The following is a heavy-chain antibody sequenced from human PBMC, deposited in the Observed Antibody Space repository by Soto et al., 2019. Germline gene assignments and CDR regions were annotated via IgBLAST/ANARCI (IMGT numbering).Heavy chain of an antibody. V-gene: IGHV1-69*19. Sequence: QVQLVQSGAEMKKPGSSVKVSCQSSGGTFNTYAMNWELQAPGQGPEWMGDISPMFGAANYAPKFQVRVTITADESTGTSYMQLSRLTSEDTALYFCAPEVQVHTHAFVYWGQGTLVTVSS. CDR1: GGTFNTYA. CDR2: ISPMFGAA. D-gene: IGHD3-10*01. J-gene: IGHJ4*02. CDR3: APEVQVHTHAFVY.